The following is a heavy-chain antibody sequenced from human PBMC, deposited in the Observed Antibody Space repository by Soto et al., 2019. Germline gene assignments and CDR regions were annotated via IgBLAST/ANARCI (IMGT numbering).Heavy chain of an antibody. D-gene: IGHD3-16*01. CDR3: AFRPLYTTGRYQISFDP. CDR2: ISDSSTTI. V-gene: IGHV3-48*01. J-gene: IGHJ5*02. Sequence: EVQMVESGGGLVQPGGSLRLFCATSGFTFSSYSFNWVRQAPGRGLEWVAYISDSSTTIYYADSVRGRFTVSRDESKNSLSMQMSRLRAEDTAVYYCAFRPLYTTGRYQISFDPWGQGTLVTVSS. CDR1: GFTFSSYS.